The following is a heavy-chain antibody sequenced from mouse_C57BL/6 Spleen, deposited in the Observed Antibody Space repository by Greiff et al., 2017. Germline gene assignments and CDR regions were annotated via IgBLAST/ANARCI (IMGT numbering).Heavy chain of an antibody. CDR3: GGGTPMDY. Sequence: QVQLQQPGAELVKPGASVKLSCKASGYTFTSYWMQWVKQRPGQGLEWIGEIDPSDSYTNYNQKFKGKATLTVDTSSSTAYMQLSSLTSEDSAVXYCGGGTPMDYWGQGTSVTVSS. CDR2: IDPSDSYT. V-gene: IGHV1-50*01. CDR1: GYTFTSYW. D-gene: IGHD2-14*01. J-gene: IGHJ4*01.